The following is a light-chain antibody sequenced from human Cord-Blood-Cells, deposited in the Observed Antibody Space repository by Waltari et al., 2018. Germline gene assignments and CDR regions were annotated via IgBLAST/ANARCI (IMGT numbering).Light chain of an antibody. CDR2: EVS. Sequence: DIVMTQTPLSLSVTPGQPASISCKSSQSLLHSDGKTYLYWYLQKPGQSPQLLIYEVSCRFSGVPDRFSGSGSGTDFTLRISRVEAEDVGVYYCMQGIHLPPCTFGQGTKLEIK. CDR1: QSLLHSDGKTY. J-gene: IGKJ2*02. V-gene: IGKV2-29*02. CDR3: MQGIHLPPCT.